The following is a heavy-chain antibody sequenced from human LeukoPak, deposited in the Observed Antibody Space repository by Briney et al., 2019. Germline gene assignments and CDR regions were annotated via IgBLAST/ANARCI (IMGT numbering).Heavy chain of an antibody. D-gene: IGHD3-16*02. J-gene: IGHJ3*02. Sequence: GGSLRLSSAASGFTFSDYYMSWIRQAPGKGLKWVSYISSSGSTIYYADSVKGRFTISRDNAKNSLYLQMDSLRAEDTAVYYCARVIMITFGGVIATLDAFDIWGQGTMVTVSS. CDR2: ISSSGSTI. CDR1: GFTFSDYY. CDR3: ARVIMITFGGVIATLDAFDI. V-gene: IGHV3-11*01.